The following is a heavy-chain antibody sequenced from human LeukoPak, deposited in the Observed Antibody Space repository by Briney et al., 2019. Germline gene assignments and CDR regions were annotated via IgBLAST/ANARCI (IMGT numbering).Heavy chain of an antibody. D-gene: IGHD6-6*01. CDR3: ASYSTSSGDAFDI. Sequence: ASLKVSCKASGYTFSDQYIHWVRQSPGQSLEWMGWINPNSGDTDYAQKFQGRVTMTRDTSISTAYIELTSLRSDDTAVYYCASYSTSSGDAFDIWGQGTLVTVSS. CDR2: INPNSGDT. J-gene: IGHJ3*02. V-gene: IGHV1-2*02. CDR1: GYTFSDQY.